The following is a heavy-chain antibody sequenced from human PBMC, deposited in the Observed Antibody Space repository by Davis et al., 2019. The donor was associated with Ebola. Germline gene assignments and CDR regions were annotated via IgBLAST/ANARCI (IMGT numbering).Heavy chain of an antibody. CDR3: SKGAYGSRNSNWFDP. CDR1: GGSISSSNW. J-gene: IGHJ5*02. V-gene: IGHV4-4*02. CDR2: IYHSGST. Sequence: GTLSLTCAVSGGSISSSNWWSWVRQPPGKGLEWIGEIYHSGSTNYNPSLKSRVTISVDTSRKQFSLKLSSVTAADTAVYYCSKGAYGSRNSNWFDPWGQGTLVTVSS. D-gene: IGHD3-10*01.